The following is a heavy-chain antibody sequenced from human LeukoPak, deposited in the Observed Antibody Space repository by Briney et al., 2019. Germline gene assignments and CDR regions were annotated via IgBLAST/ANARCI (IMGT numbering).Heavy chain of an antibody. J-gene: IGHJ4*02. V-gene: IGHV1-46*01. CDR3: ARDWGSSGWPYY. CDR2: INPSGGST. D-gene: IGHD6-19*01. Sequence: ASVKVSCKASGYTFTSYGISWVRQAPGQGLEWMGIINPSGGSTSYAQKFQGRVTMTRDTSTSTVYMELSSLRSEDTAVYYCARDWGSSGWPYYWGQGTLVTVSS. CDR1: GYTFTSYG.